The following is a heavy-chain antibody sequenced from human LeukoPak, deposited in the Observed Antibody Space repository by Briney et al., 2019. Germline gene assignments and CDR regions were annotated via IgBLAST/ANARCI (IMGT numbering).Heavy chain of an antibody. Sequence: SVKVSCKASGGTFSSYAISWVRQAPGQGLEWMGGIIPIFGTANHAQKFQGRVTITADKSTSTAYMELSSLRSEDTAVYYCARAFADSSGIMEYYFDYWGQGTLVTVSS. CDR2: IIPIFGTA. V-gene: IGHV1-69*06. J-gene: IGHJ4*02. CDR3: ARAFADSSGIMEYYFDY. CDR1: GGTFSSYA. D-gene: IGHD3-22*01.